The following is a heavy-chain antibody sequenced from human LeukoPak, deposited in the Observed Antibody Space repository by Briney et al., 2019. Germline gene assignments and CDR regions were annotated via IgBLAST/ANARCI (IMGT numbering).Heavy chain of an antibody. CDR3: TTDSHSSGWYDLYAFDI. CDR2: IKSKTDGGTT. V-gene: IGHV3-15*07. J-gene: IGHJ3*02. Sequence: GGSLRLSCAASGFTFSNAWMNWVRQAPGKGLEWVGRIKSKTDGGTTDYAAPVKGRFTISGDDSKNTLYLQMNSLKTEDTAVYYCTTDSHSSGWYDLYAFDIWGQGTMVTVSS. CDR1: GFTFSNAW. D-gene: IGHD6-19*01.